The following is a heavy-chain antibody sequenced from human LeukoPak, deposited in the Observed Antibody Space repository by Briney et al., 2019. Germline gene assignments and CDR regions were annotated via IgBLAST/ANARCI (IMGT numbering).Heavy chain of an antibody. J-gene: IGHJ4*02. Sequence: GRSLRLSCAASGFIFSSYAMHWVRQAPGKGLEWVAVISYDGSNKYYADSVKGRSTISRDNSKNTLYLQMNSLRAEDTAVYYCARGWAGSSCDSWGQGTLVTVSS. CDR1: GFIFSSYA. V-gene: IGHV3-30-3*01. CDR2: ISYDGSNK. CDR3: ARGWAGSSCDS. D-gene: IGHD6-6*01.